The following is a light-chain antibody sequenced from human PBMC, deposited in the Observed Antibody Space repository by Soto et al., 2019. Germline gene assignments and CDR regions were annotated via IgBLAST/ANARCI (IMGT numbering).Light chain of an antibody. CDR2: DAS. J-gene: IGKJ3*01. Sequence: DIQMTQSPSSLSASVGDRVTITCRAGDDISNYLNWYQQKPGKAPKVLIYDASHLESGVPSRFSGGGSGTEFTFTISSLQAEDIATYYCQQYANLPLTFGPGTKVDIK. V-gene: IGKV1-33*01. CDR3: QQYANLPLT. CDR1: DDISNY.